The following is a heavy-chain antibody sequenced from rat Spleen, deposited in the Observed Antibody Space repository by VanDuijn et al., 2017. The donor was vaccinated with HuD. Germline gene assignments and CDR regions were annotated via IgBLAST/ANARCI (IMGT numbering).Heavy chain of an antibody. J-gene: IGHJ2*01. D-gene: IGHD1-12*02. V-gene: IGHV3-1*01. Sequence: EVQLQESGPGLVKPSQSLSLTCSVTGHSIASSYRWNWIRKFPGNKMEWMGYISYSGSTSYNPSLKSRISITRDTSKNQFFLQLNSVTTEDTSTYYCARTPDGSYYYSDYWGQGVMVTVSS. CDR3: ARTPDGSYYYSDY. CDR1: GHSIASSY. CDR2: ISYSGST.